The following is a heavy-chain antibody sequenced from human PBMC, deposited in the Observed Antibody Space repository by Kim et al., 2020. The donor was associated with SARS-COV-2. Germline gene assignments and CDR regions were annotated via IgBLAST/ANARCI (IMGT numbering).Heavy chain of an antibody. V-gene: IGHV3-43*02. CDR2: ISGDASRT. D-gene: IGHD4-4*01. J-gene: IGHJ2*01. CDR3: TRDTVSFFWGDWYFDL. Sequence: LEWVSLISGDASRTYYAESVRGRFTISRDNTKNSLYLQMNSLRSEDTALYFCTRDTVSFFWGDWYFDLWGRGTLVTVSS.